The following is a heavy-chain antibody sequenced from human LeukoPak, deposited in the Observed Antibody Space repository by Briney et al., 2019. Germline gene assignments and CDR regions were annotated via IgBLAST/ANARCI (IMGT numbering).Heavy chain of an antibody. D-gene: IGHD6-13*01. CDR2: IIPIFGTA. J-gene: IGHJ6*03. V-gene: IGHV1-69*13. CDR3: ARAESSSSWYGSDYYYMDV. CDR1: GGTFSSYA. Sequence: GASVKVSCKASGGTFSSYAISWVRQAPGQGLEWMGGIIPIFGTANYAQKFQGRVTITADESTSTAYMELSSLRSEDTAVYYCARAESSSSWYGSDYYYMDVWGKGTTVTVSS.